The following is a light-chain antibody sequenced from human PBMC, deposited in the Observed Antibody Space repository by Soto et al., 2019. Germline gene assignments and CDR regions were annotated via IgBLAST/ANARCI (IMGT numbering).Light chain of an antibody. Sequence: DIHMTQSPSTLSASVGDRVTITCRARQSISAWLTWYQQKPGRAPKLLIYDVSSLESGVPSRFSGSGSEKEFTLNISSLQPDDFATYYCKQYSRYPFAFGPGTKVDIK. J-gene: IGKJ3*01. CDR2: DVS. CDR3: KQYSRYPFA. V-gene: IGKV1-5*01. CDR1: QSISAW.